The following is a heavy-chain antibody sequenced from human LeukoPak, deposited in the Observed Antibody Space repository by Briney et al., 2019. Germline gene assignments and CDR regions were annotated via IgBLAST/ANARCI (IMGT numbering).Heavy chain of an antibody. J-gene: IGHJ6*02. V-gene: IGHV6-1*01. Sequence: SQTLSLTCAISGDSVSSNSTARGWIRQSPSRGLEWLGRTYFRSKWYNDYALSVKSRITINPDTSKNQFSLQLNSVTPEDTAVYYCARDLVGADVWGQGTTVTVSS. CDR3: ARDLVGADV. CDR2: TYFRSKWYN. D-gene: IGHD3-10*01. CDR1: GDSVSSNSTA.